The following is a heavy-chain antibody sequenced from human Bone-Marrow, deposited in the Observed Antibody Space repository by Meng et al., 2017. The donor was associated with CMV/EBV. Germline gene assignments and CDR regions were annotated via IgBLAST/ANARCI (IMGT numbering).Heavy chain of an antibody. Sequence: SVKVSCKASGYTFINYGITWVRQAPGQGLEWIGWIVVGSGNTNYAQKFQERVTITRDMSTSTAYMELSSLRSEDTAVYYCARTVSPYYDFWSGYYPYYYYGMDVWGQGTTVTVSS. J-gene: IGHJ6*02. V-gene: IGHV1-58*02. CDR3: ARTVSPYYDFWSGYYPYYYYGMDV. D-gene: IGHD3-3*01. CDR2: IVVGSGNT. CDR1: GYTFINYG.